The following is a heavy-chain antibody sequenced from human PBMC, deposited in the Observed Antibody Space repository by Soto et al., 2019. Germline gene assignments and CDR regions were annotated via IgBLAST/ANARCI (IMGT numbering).Heavy chain of an antibody. CDR1: GGSFSGYY. V-gene: IGHV4-34*01. D-gene: IGHD5-12*01. CDR2: INHSGST. CDR3: ARGTRDGYKPGGFDY. J-gene: IGHJ4*02. Sequence: QVQLQQWGAGLLKPSETLSLTCAVYGGSFSGYYWSWIRQPPGKGLEWIGEINHSGSTNYNPSLKSRVTISVDTSKNQFSLKLSSVTAADTAVYYCARGTRDGYKPGGFDYWGQGTLVTVSS.